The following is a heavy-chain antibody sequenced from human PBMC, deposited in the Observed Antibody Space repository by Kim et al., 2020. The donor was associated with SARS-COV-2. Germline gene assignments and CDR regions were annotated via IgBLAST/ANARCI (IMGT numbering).Heavy chain of an antibody. CDR2: ISGSGDTT. Sequence: GGSLRLSCAASGFTFSNYGMSWVRQAPGKGLEWVSGISGSGDTTTYADSVKGRFTVSRDNSKNTLYLQMSSLRAEDTAIYYCANPRQPDYWGQGTLAT. CDR3: ANPRQPDY. D-gene: IGHD6-13*01. V-gene: IGHV3-23*01. J-gene: IGHJ4*02. CDR1: GFTFSNYG.